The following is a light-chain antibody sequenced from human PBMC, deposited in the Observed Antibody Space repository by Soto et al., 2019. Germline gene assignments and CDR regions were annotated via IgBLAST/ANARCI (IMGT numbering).Light chain of an antibody. V-gene: IGKV1-12*01. CDR3: RQANSFPWT. J-gene: IGKJ1*01. Sequence: DIQITQSPSSVTASVGDRVTITCRASQGISSSLAWYQQKPGKAPKLLIYAASILQSGVPSRFSGSGSGTDFTLTISSLQPEDFATYYCRQANSFPWTFGEGTKVEFK. CDR1: QGISSS. CDR2: AAS.